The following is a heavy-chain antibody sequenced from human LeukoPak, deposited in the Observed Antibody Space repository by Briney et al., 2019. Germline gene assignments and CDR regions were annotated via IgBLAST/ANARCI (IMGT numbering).Heavy chain of an antibody. Sequence: GGSLRLSCAASGFTFSSYEMNWVRQAPGKGLEWVSYISSSGSTIYYADSLKGRFTISRDNAKNSLYLQMNSLRAEDTAVYYCARDLSYGSGWYHYWGQGTLVTVSS. CDR2: ISSSGSTI. CDR1: GFTFSSYE. J-gene: IGHJ4*02. D-gene: IGHD6-19*01. V-gene: IGHV3-48*03. CDR3: ARDLSYGSGWYHY.